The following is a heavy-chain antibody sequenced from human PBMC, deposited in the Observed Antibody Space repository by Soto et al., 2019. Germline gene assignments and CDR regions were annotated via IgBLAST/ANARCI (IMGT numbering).Heavy chain of an antibody. CDR2: INPNSGGT. V-gene: IGHV1-2*04. CDR1: GYTFTSYY. D-gene: IGHD6-19*01. CDR3: SRGGLASGGGYGMDV. Sequence: ASVMVSCKASGYTFTSYYMHWVRQAPGQGLEWMGWINPNSGGTNYAQKFQGWVTMTRDTSISTAYMELSRLRSDDTAVYYCSRGGLASGGGYGMDVWGQGTTVTVSS. J-gene: IGHJ6*02.